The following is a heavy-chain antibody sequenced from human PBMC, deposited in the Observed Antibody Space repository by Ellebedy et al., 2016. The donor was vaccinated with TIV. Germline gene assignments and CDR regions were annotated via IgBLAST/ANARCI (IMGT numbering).Heavy chain of an antibody. J-gene: IGHJ4*02. CDR1: GGSVSSYY. CDR2: ISYGGRT. D-gene: IGHD2-8*02. CDR3: ASQGGVHGGLGYFDY. V-gene: IGHV4-59*02. Sequence: SETLSLTXSVSGGSVSSYYWSWIRQPPGKGLEWIGYISYGGRTNYNPSLKSRVAISVDTSKNHFSLKLTSVTAADTAVYYCASQGGVHGGLGYFDYWGQGTLVTVSS.